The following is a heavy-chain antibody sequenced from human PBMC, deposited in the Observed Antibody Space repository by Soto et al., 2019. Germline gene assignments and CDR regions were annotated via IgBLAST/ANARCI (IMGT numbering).Heavy chain of an antibody. D-gene: IGHD1-7*01. CDR1: GYTFTKYF. J-gene: IGHJ4*02. V-gene: IGHV1-46*01. CDR3: ARDGTFDI. CDR2: INPAGGTT. Sequence: QVQLVQSGAEVKKPGASVKVSCQASGYTFTKYFIQRIRQGPGQDLEWVGLINPAGGTTSYAQKFQGRVTMTRDTSTRTVFMEMSSLRSDDTGVDFCARDGTFDIWGQGTLVTVSS.